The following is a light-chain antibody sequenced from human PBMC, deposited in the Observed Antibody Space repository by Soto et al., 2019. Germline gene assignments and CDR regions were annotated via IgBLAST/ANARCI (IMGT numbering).Light chain of an antibody. J-gene: IGKJ4*01. CDR3: QQYHTWPIT. Sequence: DIAMTQSPATLSAAPGERVTISCRASQGVSRKLAWYQHKPGQAPRVLISGASTGATGIPARFSGSGSGTEFTLTISSLQSEDCAIYYCQQYHTWPITFGGGTKVDIK. V-gene: IGKV3-15*01. CDR1: QGVSRK. CDR2: GAS.